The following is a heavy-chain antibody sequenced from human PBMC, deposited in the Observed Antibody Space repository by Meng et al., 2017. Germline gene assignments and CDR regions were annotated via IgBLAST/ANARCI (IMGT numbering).Heavy chain of an antibody. D-gene: IGHD3-22*01. Sequence: HLQLQESGSGLVKPSQTLSLTCAVSGGSILSGGYSWSWIRQPPGKGLEWIGYIYHSGSTYYNPSLKSRVTISVDRSKNQFSLKLSSVTAADTAVYYCARDGGSYDSSGYYYWGQGTLVTVSS. J-gene: IGHJ4*02. CDR2: IYHSGST. CDR3: ARDGGSYDSSGYYY. CDR1: GGSILSGGYS. V-gene: IGHV4-30-2*01.